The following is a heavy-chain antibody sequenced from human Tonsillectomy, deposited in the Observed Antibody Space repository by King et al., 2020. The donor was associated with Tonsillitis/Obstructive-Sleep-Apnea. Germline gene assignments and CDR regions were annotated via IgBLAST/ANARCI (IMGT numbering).Heavy chain of an antibody. D-gene: IGHD3-3*01. V-gene: IGHV3-33*01. Sequence: VQLVESGGGVVQPGRSLRLSCAASGFTFSSYGMHWVRQAPGKGLEWVAVIWYDGSNKYYADSVKGRFTISRDNSKNTLYLQMNSLRAEDTAVYYCARDFDFWGGYPLDGFDIWGQGTMVTVSS. CDR1: GFTFSSYG. CDR3: ARDFDFWGGYPLDGFDI. J-gene: IGHJ3*02. CDR2: IWYDGSNK.